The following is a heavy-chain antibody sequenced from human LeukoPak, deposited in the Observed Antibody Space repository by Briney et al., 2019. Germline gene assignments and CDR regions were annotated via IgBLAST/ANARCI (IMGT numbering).Heavy chain of an antibody. J-gene: IGHJ4*02. D-gene: IGHD6-13*01. Sequence: GASVKLSCKASGYSFTSYGISWVRQAPGQGLEWIGWISTYSGNTNYAHNLQGRITVTTETSTSTAYMELRSLRSDDTAVYYCARVGAAPGHFDYWGQGTQLTVSS. CDR1: GYSFTSYG. CDR3: ARVGAAPGHFDY. CDR2: ISTYSGNT. V-gene: IGHV1-18*01.